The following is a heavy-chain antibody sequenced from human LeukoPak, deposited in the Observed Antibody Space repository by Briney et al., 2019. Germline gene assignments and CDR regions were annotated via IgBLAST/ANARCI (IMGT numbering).Heavy chain of an antibody. J-gene: IGHJ4*02. D-gene: IGHD6-13*01. Sequence: GGSLRLSCAASGFTFSSYSMNWVRQAPGKGLEWVSYISSSSSTIYYADSVKGRFTISRDNAKNSLYLQMNSLRAEDTAVYYCAREGVRVTWWGQQLVTSYFDYWGQGTLVTVSS. CDR1: GFTFSSYS. V-gene: IGHV3-48*04. CDR2: ISSSSSTI. CDR3: AREGVRVTWWGQQLVTSYFDY.